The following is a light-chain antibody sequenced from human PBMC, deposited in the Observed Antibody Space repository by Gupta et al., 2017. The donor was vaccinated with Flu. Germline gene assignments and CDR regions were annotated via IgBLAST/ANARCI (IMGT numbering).Light chain of an antibody. CDR2: DNK. V-gene: IGLV1-51*01. CDR1: RSNIGNNY. J-gene: IGLJ3*02. Sequence: KVTIACSGSRSNIGNNYVSWYQQLPGTAPKLLIYDNKKRPSGIPDRFAGSKSGKSATLGITGLQTGDEADYYCGTWDSSLSPWVFGGGTKLTVL. CDR3: GTWDSSLSPWV.